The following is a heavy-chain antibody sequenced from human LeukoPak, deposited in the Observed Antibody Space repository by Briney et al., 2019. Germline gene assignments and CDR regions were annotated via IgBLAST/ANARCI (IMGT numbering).Heavy chain of an antibody. V-gene: IGHV3-74*01. J-gene: IGHJ6*04. CDR1: GFTFSNSW. CDR2: INTDGTST. Sequence: PGESLRLSCAASGFTFSNSWMQWVRQVPGKGLVWVSRINTDGTSTSYADSVRGRFIISRDNAKNSLYLQMNSLRAEDTAVYYCARDGDVWGKGTTVTVSS. CDR3: ARDGDV.